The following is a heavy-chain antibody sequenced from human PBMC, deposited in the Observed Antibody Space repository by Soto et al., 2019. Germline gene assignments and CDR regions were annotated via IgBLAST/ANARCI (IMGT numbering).Heavy chain of an antibody. CDR1: GGSITSSGSA. Sequence: QLQLQESGPGLVKPSETLSLTCNASGGSITSSGSAWGWIRQSPGKGLEWIGTIDYSGNIYYIPSLKSRITISVDPSKNQISLKLSSVTAADPAVYYCARHIHNQGFEYYFDSWGQGTLVTVSS. V-gene: IGHV4-39*01. CDR2: IDYSGNI. D-gene: IGHD1-1*01. J-gene: IGHJ4*02. CDR3: ARHIHNQGFEYYFDS.